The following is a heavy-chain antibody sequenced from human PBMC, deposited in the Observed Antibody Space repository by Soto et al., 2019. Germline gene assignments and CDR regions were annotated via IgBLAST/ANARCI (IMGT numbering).Heavy chain of an antibody. CDR1: GGTLSSYA. Sequence: SVKVSCKASGGTLSSYAISWVRQAPGQGLEWMGGIIPIFGTANYAQKFQGRVTITADKSTSTAYMELSSLRSEDTAVYYCARDYYDSSGYRDYYGMDVWGQGTTVTVSS. J-gene: IGHJ6*02. V-gene: IGHV1-69*06. CDR2: IIPIFGTA. D-gene: IGHD3-22*01. CDR3: ARDYYDSSGYRDYYGMDV.